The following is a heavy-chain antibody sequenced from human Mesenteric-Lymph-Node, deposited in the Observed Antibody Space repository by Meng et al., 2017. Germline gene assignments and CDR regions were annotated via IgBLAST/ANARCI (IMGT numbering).Heavy chain of an antibody. V-gene: IGHV4-30-2*01. CDR2: VYHRGDT. CDR1: GSSFNSPEYS. D-gene: IGHD1-1*01. Sequence: LQQSDPGPVMPSQPLSLNCTVYGSSFNSPEYSWLWIRQPPGKGLEWIGEVYHRGDTNYNPSLKSRVVISVDRSKNQFSLNLSSVTAADTAVYYCGRDQGRQLINHWGQGTLVTVSS. CDR3: GRDQGRQLINH. J-gene: IGHJ4*02.